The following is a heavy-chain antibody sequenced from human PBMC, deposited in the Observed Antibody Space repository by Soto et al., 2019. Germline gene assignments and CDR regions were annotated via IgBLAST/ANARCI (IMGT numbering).Heavy chain of an antibody. J-gene: IGHJ3*02. CDR1: GFSFTTYV. D-gene: IGHD1-26*01. V-gene: IGHV3-30*18. CDR2: ISHDGSYK. Sequence: LRLSCAASGFSFTTYVMHLVRQAPGKRLEWVAVISHDGSYKYYGDAVKGRFTISRDTSKNAEYLEMNSLRPEDTAVYYCAKGLLAIVGTTLPRDAFKIWAQGTMVTVSS. CDR3: AKGLLAIVGTTLPRDAFKI.